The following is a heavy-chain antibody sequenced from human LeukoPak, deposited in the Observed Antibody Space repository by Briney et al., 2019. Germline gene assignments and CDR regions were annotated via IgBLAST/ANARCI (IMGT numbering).Heavy chain of an antibody. Sequence: GSSVKVSCKASGGTFSSYAISWVRQAPGQGLGWMGGIIPIFGTANYARKFQGRVTITADKSTSTAYMELSSLRSEDTAVYYCARTDYGSGNGMDVWGKGTTVTVSS. CDR2: IIPIFGTA. J-gene: IGHJ6*04. V-gene: IGHV1-69*06. D-gene: IGHD3-10*01. CDR1: GGTFSSYA. CDR3: ARTDYGSGNGMDV.